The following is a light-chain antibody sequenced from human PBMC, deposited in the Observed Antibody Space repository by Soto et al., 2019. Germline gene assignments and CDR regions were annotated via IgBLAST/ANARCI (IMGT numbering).Light chain of an antibody. Sequence: VLTQSPGTLSLSPGERATLSCRASQSLSSSYLAWYQQRPGQAPRLLLYGASSRATGIPDMFSGSGSGTDFTLTISRLEPEDFAVYYCQQFGSSPLTFGGGNKVEIK. CDR1: QSLSSSY. CDR2: GAS. CDR3: QQFGSSPLT. V-gene: IGKV3-20*01. J-gene: IGKJ4*01.